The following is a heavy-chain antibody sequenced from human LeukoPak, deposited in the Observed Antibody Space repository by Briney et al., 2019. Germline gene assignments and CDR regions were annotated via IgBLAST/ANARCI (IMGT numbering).Heavy chain of an antibody. Sequence: SETLSLTCTVSGGSISSGSYYWSWIRQPAGKGLEWIGRIYTSGSTNYNPSLKSRVTISVDTSKNQFSLKLSSVTAADTAVYYWARGHLAQTYDSSIIGTWGYYNYYYMDVWGKGTTATVS. D-gene: IGHD3-22*01. V-gene: IGHV4-61*02. CDR2: IYTSGST. J-gene: IGHJ6*03. CDR1: GGSISSGSYY. CDR3: ARGHLAQTYDSSIIGTWGYYNYYYMDV.